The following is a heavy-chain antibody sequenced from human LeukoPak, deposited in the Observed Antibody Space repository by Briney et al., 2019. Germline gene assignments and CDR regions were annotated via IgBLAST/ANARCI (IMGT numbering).Heavy chain of an antibody. V-gene: IGHV3-23*01. CDR1: GFTFSSYA. CDR2: ISGSGGST. J-gene: IGHJ4*02. Sequence: GGSLRLSCAASGFTFSSYAMSWVRQAPGKGLEWFSAISGSGGSTYYADSVKGRFTISRDNSKNTLYLQMNSLRAEDTAVYYCAKGEQLVQFPFDYWGQGTLVTVSS. D-gene: IGHD6-13*01. CDR3: AKGEQLVQFPFDY.